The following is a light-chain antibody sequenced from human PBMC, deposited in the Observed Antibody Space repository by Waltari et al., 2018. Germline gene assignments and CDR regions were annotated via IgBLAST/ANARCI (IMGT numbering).Light chain of an antibody. CDR2: AAS. J-gene: IGKJ1*01. CDR1: QSISSY. Sequence: DIQMTQSPSSLSASVGDRVTITCRASQSISSYLKWSQQKPGKAPKLLIYAASSLQSGVPSRFSGSGSGTDFTLTISSLQPEDFATYYCQQSYSTPRTFGQGTKVEIK. V-gene: IGKV1-39*01. CDR3: QQSYSTPRT.